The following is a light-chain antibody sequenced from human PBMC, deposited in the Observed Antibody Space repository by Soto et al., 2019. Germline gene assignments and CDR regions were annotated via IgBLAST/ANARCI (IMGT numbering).Light chain of an antibody. CDR3: RQCSNWPFA. Sequence: EIVLTQSPATLSLSPGERATLSCRASQSVSSYLAWYQQKPGQVPRLLIYDASNRATDIPARFSGSGSGTDFTRTISSLEPEDFAVYYCRQCSNWPFAFHPATKVDTK. CDR1: QSVSSY. V-gene: IGKV3-11*01. J-gene: IGKJ3*01. CDR2: DAS.